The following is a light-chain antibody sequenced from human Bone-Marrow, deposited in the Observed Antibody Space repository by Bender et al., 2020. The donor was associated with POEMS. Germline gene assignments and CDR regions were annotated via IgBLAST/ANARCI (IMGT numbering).Light chain of an antibody. CDR3: TSFAGGDVLGV. CDR2: DVS. V-gene: IGLV2-14*01. J-gene: IGLJ2*01. Sequence: QSALTQPASVSGSPGQSITISCTGTSSDVGGYHYVSWYQQHPGKAPKLMIYDVSSRPSGVSSRFSGSKSGNTASLTISGLRAEDEADYYCTSFAGGDVLGVFGGGTKLTVL. CDR1: SSDVGGYHY.